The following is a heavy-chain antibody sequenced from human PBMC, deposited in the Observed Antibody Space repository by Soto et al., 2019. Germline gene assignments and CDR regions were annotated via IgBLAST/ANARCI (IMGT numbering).Heavy chain of an antibody. CDR1: GGSIGNIY. CDR2: VYYTGST. CDR3: ARTVLGPDLLADSFVDYYYYMDV. J-gene: IGHJ6*03. Sequence: SETLSLTCTVYGGSIGNIYWSWIRQPPGKGLQCMCYVYYTGSTSYNPSLKRRVTFSADSSRGQFSLRLNSVTAADTAVYYCARTVLGPDLLADSFVDYYYYMDVWGQGTTVT. V-gene: IGHV4-59*08. D-gene: IGHD3-9*01.